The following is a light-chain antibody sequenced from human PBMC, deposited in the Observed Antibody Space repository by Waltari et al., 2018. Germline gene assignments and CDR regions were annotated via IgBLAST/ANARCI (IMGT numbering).Light chain of an antibody. V-gene: IGLV1-51*02. CDR2: ENN. Sequence: QSVLAQPPSVAEAPGQMLTMTCSVRPSDIGSDFVTRYQQFPGTAPKLLIQENNERPSGIPDRFSGSKSGTSATLDITGLQTGDEAVYYCATWDSSLSAGVFGGGTKLTVL. CDR1: PSDIGSDF. J-gene: IGLJ2*01. CDR3: ATWDSSLSAGV.